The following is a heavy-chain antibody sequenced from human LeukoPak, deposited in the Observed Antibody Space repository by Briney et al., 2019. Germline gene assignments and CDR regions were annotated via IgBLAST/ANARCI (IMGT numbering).Heavy chain of an antibody. V-gene: IGHV4-31*03. CDR3: ARIPKGIAAAGRPFDY. CDR2: IYYSGST. D-gene: IGHD6-13*01. J-gene: IGHJ4*02. Sequence: SETLSLTCTVSGGSISSGGYYWSWNPQHPGKGLEWFGYIYYSGSTYYNPSLKSRVTISVDTSKNQFSLKLSSVTAADTAEYYCARIPKGIAAAGRPFDYWGQGTLVTVSS. CDR1: GGSISSGGYY.